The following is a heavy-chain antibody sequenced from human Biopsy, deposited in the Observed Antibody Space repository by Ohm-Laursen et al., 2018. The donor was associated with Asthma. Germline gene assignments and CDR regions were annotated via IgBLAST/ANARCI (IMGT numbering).Heavy chain of an antibody. V-gene: IGHV3-53*01. D-gene: IGHD6-19*01. CDR1: GFTVSRDH. Sequence: SLRLSCAASGFTVSRDHMFWVRQAPGKGLEWVSVIYSGGTSDTADSVRGRFTISRNFYKNTLYLQMDSLRAEGTAVYYCARGDSSGWSHYYFGYWGQGTLVTVSS. CDR2: IYSGGTS. CDR3: ARGDSSGWSHYYFGY. J-gene: IGHJ4*02.